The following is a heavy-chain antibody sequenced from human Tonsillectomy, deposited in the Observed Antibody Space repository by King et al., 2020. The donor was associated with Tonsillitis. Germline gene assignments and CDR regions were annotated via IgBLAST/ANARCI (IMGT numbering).Heavy chain of an antibody. Sequence: QLVQSGAEVKKPGASVKVSCKASQYTFTSDYMHWVRQAPGQGLEWMGIINPRGGSTNYAQKFQGRVTMTRDTSTSTVYMELSSLRSEDTAVYFCAREVMSWSGSNCYGHKNCDYWGQGTLVTVSS. D-gene: IGHD2-15*01. V-gene: IGHV1-46*01. CDR2: INPRGGST. CDR3: AREVMSWSGSNCYGHKNCDY. J-gene: IGHJ4*02. CDR1: QYTFTSDY.